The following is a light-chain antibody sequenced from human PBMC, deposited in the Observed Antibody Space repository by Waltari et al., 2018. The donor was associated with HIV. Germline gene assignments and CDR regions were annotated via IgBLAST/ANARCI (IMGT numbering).Light chain of an antibody. CDR3: QSYDNSLSGHWG. V-gene: IGLV1-40*01. CDR2: GNT. Sequence: QSALTPPPSVSGAPGQRVTITCTGSSSNIATGYDVHWYQQLPGTAPKRLIYGNTNRPSGVPDRFSGSKSGTSASLAITGLQTEDEGTYYCQSYDNSLSGHWGFGGGTKLTVL. J-gene: IGLJ3*02. CDR1: SSNIATGYD.